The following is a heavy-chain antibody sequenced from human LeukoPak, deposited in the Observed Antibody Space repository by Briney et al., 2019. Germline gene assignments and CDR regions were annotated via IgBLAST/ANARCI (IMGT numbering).Heavy chain of an antibody. V-gene: IGHV1-2*02. CDR2: INPNSGGT. CDR3: ARAPYCSSTSCYWFEALI. D-gene: IGHD2-2*01. J-gene: IGHJ4*02. CDR1: GYTFTGYY. Sequence: GASVKVSCKASGYTFTGYYMHWVRQAPGQGLEWMGWINPNSGGTNYAQKFQGRVTMTRDTSISTAYMELSRLRSDDTAVYYCARAPYCSSTSCYWFEALIWGQGTLVTVSS.